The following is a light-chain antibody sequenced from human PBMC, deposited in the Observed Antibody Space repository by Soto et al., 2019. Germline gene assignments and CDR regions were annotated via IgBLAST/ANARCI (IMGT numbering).Light chain of an antibody. J-gene: IGKJ1*01. Sequence: IVLTQSPDTLSLSPGERATLSCRASQSVSSSQLVWYQQKPGQAHRLLIYAASSRATGIPDRFSGSGSGTDFTLTVSELETEDFAVYYCQHYANSVWTFGQGTKVEIK. CDR3: QHYANSVWT. CDR2: AAS. CDR1: QSVSSSQ. V-gene: IGKV3-20*01.